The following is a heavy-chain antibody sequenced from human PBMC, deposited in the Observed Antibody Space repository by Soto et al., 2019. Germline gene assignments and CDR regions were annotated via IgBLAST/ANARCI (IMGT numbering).Heavy chain of an antibody. D-gene: IGHD3-10*01. V-gene: IGHV4-34*01. J-gene: IGHJ6*03. CDR1: GGSFSGYY. CDR3: ARATYYYGSGSHYYYYMDV. Sequence: SETLSLTCAVYGGSFSGYYWSWIRQPPGKGLEWIGEIKHSGSTNYNPSLKSRVTISVDTSNNHFSLKLSSVTVADTAVYYCARATYYYGSGSHYYYYMDVWGKGTTVTVSS. CDR2: IKHSGST.